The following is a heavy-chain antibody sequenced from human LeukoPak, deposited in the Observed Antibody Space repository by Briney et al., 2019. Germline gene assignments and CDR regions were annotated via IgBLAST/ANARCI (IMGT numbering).Heavy chain of an antibody. CDR1: GYTFTSYA. J-gene: IGHJ6*02. CDR2: INAGNGNT. CDR3: ARLERAHYGMDV. V-gene: IGHV1-3*01. Sequence: ASVKVSCKASGYTFTSYAMHWVRQAPGQRLEWMGWINAGNGNTKYSQKFQGRVTITRDTSASTAYMELSSLRSEDTAVYYCARLERAHYGMDVWGQGTTVTVSS.